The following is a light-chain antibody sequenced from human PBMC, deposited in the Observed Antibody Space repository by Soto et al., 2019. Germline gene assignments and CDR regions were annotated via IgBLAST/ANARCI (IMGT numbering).Light chain of an antibody. Sequence: EVVMTQSPATVSVSPGERATLSCRASQSVGSKLAWYQQKPGQAPRLLIFDAFTRATGIPARFSGSGSGTEFTLFISSLQSEDFAVYYCQQYNNWPPLTFGGGTKVEI. V-gene: IGKV3-15*01. CDR2: DAF. CDR1: QSVGSK. J-gene: IGKJ4*01. CDR3: QQYNNWPPLT.